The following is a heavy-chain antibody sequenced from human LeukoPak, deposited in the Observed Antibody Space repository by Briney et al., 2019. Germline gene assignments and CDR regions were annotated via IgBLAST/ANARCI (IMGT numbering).Heavy chain of an antibody. J-gene: IGHJ6*04. V-gene: IGHV3-48*04. CDR1: GFTYNTYS. CDR3: AELGLTMIGGV. CDR2: ISSSGSTI. D-gene: IGHD3-10*02. Sequence: GGSLRLSCAAPGFTYNTYSMNWVRQAPGKGLEWVSYISSSGSTIYYADSVKGRFTISRDNAKNSLYLQMNSLRAEDTAVYYCAELGLTMIGGVWGKGTTVTISS.